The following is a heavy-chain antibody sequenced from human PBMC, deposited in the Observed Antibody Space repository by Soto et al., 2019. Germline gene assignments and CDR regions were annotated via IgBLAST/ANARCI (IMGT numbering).Heavy chain of an antibody. V-gene: IGHV3-30-3*01. Sequence: VQLVESGGGVVQPGRSLRLSCAASGFTFSSYAMHWVRQAPGKGLEWVAVISYDGSNKYYADSVKGRFTISRDNSKNTLYLQMNSLRAEDTAVYYCARDLKDYFHDLGYFDYWGQGTLVTVSS. CDR3: ARDLKDYFHDLGYFDY. CDR2: ISYDGSNK. J-gene: IGHJ4*02. CDR1: GFTFSSYA. D-gene: IGHD4-17*01.